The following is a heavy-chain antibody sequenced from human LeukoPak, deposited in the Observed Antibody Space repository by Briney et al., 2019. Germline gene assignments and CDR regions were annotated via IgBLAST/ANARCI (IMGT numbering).Heavy chain of an antibody. D-gene: IGHD6-6*01. J-gene: IGHJ6*02. CDR3: AKALSKLVLGMDV. V-gene: IGHV3-30*18. CDR2: ISYDGSNK. CDR1: GFTFSSYG. Sequence: GRSLRLSCAASGFTFSSYGMHWVRQAPGKGLEWVAVISYDGSNKYYADSVKGRFTTSRDNSKNTLYLQMNSLRAEDTAVYYCAKALSKLVLGMDVWGQGTTVTVSS.